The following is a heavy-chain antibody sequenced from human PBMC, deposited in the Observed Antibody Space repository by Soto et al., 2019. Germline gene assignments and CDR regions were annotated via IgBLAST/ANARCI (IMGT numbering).Heavy chain of an antibody. CDR1: GFTFSSYG. Sequence: QVQLVESGGGVVQPGRSLRLSCAASGFTFSSYGMHWVRQAPGKGLEWVAVIWYDGSNKYYADSVKGRFTISRDNPKNTLYLQMNSLRAEDTAVYYCARDGETTATRYGMDVWGQGTTVTVSS. J-gene: IGHJ6*02. CDR2: IWYDGSNK. V-gene: IGHV3-33*01. CDR3: ARDGETTATRYGMDV. D-gene: IGHD4-17*01.